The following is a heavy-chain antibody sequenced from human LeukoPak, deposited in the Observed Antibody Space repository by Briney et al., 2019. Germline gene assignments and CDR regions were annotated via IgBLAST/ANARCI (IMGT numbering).Heavy chain of an antibody. CDR2: IYYSGST. J-gene: IGHJ1*01. Sequence: SETLSLTCTVSSGSISSYYWSWIRQPPGKGLEWIGYIYYSGSTNYNPSLKSRVTISVDTSKKQFSLKLSSVTAADTAVYYCAREGWRTEYFQHWGQGTLVTVSS. V-gene: IGHV4-59*01. CDR3: AREGWRTEYFQH. D-gene: IGHD2-15*01. CDR1: SGSISSYY.